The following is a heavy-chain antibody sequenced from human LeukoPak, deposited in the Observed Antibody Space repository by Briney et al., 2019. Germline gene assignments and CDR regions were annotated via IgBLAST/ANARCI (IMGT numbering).Heavy chain of an antibody. J-gene: IGHJ4*02. D-gene: IGHD2-2*01. CDR3: ARVPHYCSSTSCHFDY. V-gene: IGHV3-21*01. CDR2: ISITSTYV. CDR1: GFIFSNYN. Sequence: GGSLSLSCGVSGFIFSNYNMNWVRHAPEKGLEWVSSISITSTYVYYADSVKGRFTISRDNAKNSLYLQMNSLKAEDTAVYYCARVPHYCSSTSCHFDYWGQGTLVTVSS.